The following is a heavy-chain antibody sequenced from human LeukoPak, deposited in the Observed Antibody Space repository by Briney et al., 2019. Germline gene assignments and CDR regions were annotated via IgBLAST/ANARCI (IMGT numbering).Heavy chain of an antibody. CDR3: ARLRIVGATTYFDY. V-gene: IGHV4-31*03. CDR1: GGSISRGGYY. Sequence: PSQTLSLTCTVSGGSISRGGYYWRWIRQHPGKGLEWIGYISYSGSTYYNPSLKSRINISVDTSKNQFSLRLSSVTAADTAVYYCARLRIVGATTYFDYWGQGTLVTVSS. D-gene: IGHD1-26*01. J-gene: IGHJ4*02. CDR2: ISYSGST.